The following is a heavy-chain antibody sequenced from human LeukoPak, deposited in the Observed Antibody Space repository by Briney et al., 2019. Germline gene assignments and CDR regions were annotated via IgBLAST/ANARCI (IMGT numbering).Heavy chain of an antibody. CDR2: INPNSGGT. V-gene: IGHV1-2*02. D-gene: IGHD6-6*01. CDR1: GYTFTGYY. J-gene: IGHJ3*02. Sequence: RWASVKVSCKASGYTFTGYYMHWVRQAPGQGLEWMGWINPNSGGTNYAQKFQGRVTMTRDTSISTAYMELSRLRPDDTAVYYCARGYSSSSLSAFDIWGQGTMVTVSS. CDR3: ARGYSSSSLSAFDI.